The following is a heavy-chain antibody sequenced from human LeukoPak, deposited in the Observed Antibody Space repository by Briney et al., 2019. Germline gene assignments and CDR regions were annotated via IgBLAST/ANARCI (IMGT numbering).Heavy chain of an antibody. J-gene: IGHJ4*02. CDR2: ISYDGSNK. V-gene: IGHV3-30*04. D-gene: IGHD3-22*01. CDR1: GFTFSSYA. CDR3: ASTYDSSGYYSYYFDY. Sequence: GGSLRLSCAASGFTFSSYAMHWVRQAPGKGLEWVAVISYDGSNKYYADSVKGRFTISRDNSKNTLYLQMNSLRAEDTAAYYCASTYDSSGYYSYYFDYWGQGTLVTVSS.